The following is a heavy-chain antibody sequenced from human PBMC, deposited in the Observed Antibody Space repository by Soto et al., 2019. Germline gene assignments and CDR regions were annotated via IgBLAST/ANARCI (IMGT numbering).Heavy chain of an antibody. J-gene: IGHJ4*02. CDR1: GYSVSSTSAA. CDR3: ARGSYYSGWV. D-gene: IGHD6-19*01. V-gene: IGHV6-1*01. Sequence: PSHTLSLTCAISGYSVSSTSAAWSWIRQSPSRGLEWLGRTYYRSKWYSDYAVSVKSRITINPDTSKNQFSLQLNSVTPEDTAVYYCARGSYYSGWVWGQGTLVTVSS. CDR2: TYYRSKWYS.